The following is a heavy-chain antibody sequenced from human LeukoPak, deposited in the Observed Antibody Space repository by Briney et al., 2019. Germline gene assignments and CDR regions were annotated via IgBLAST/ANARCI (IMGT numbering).Heavy chain of an antibody. D-gene: IGHD3-16*02. CDR2: IYSDGST. CDR3: ARDIGDY. J-gene: IGHJ4*02. Sequence: GGSLRLSCAASGFIVSSNYMTWVRQAPGKGPEWVSIIYSDGSTYYADSVKGRFTISRDNSKSTLFLQMNSLRVEDTAVYYCARDIGDYLGQGTLVTVSS. CDR1: GFIVSSNY. V-gene: IGHV3-53*01.